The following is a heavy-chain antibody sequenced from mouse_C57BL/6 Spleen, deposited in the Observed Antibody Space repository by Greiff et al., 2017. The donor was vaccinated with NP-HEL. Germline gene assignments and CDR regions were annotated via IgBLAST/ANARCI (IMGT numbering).Heavy chain of an antibody. CDR1: GYTFTSYG. V-gene: IGHV1-81*01. D-gene: IGHD2-5*01. Sequence: QVQLQQPGAELVKPGASVKLSCKASGYTFTSYGISWVKQRTGQGLEWIGEIYPRSGNTYYNEKFKGKATLTADKSSSTAYMELRSLTSEDSAVYFCAYYSNYVDYWGQGTTLTVSS. J-gene: IGHJ2*01. CDR2: IYPRSGNT. CDR3: AYYSNYVDY.